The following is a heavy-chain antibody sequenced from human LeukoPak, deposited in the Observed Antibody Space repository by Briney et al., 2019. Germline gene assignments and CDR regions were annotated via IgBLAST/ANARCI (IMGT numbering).Heavy chain of an antibody. CDR3: ARHEGQHHAAAHWYFDL. J-gene: IGHJ2*01. CDR2: IYHSGST. D-gene: IGHD6-13*01. V-gene: IGHV4-30-2*01. Sequence: SETLSLTCTVSGGSISSGGYYWSWIRQPPGKGLEWIGYIYHSGSTYYNPSLKSRVTISVDTSKNQFSLKLSSVTAADTAVYYCARHEGQHHAAAHWYFDLWGRGTLSLSPQ. CDR1: GGSISSGGYY.